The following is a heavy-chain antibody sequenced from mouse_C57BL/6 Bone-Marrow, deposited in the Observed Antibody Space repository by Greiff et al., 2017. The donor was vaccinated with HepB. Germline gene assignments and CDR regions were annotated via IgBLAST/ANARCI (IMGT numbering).Heavy chain of an antibody. J-gene: IGHJ2*01. V-gene: IGHV1-82*01. D-gene: IGHD2-5*01. CDR1: GYAFSSSW. CDR2: IYPGDGDT. CDR3: ARGYSNFFDY. Sequence: VKLQESGPELVKPGASVKISCKASGYAFSSSWMNWVKQRPGKGLEWIGRIYPGDGDTNYNGKFKGKATLTADKSSSTAYMQLSSLTSEDSAVDFCARGYSNFFDYWGQGTTLTVSS.